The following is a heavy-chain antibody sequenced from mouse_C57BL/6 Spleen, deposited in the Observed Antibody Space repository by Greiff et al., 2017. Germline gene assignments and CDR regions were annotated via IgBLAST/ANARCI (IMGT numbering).Heavy chain of an antibody. CDR3: ASITTVVAREVWFAY. D-gene: IGHD1-1*01. V-gene: IGHV2-9-1*01. CDR2: IWTGGGT. Sequence: VMLVESGPGLVAPSQSLSITCTVSGFSLTSYAISWVRQPPGKGLEWLGVIWTGGGTNYNSALKSRLSISKDNSKSQVFLKMNSLQTDDTARYYCASITTVVAREVWFAYWGQGTLVTVSA. CDR1: GFSLTSYA. J-gene: IGHJ3*01.